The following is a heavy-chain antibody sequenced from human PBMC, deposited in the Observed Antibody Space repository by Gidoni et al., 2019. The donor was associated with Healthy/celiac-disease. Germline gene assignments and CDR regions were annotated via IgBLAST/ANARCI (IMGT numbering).Heavy chain of an antibody. Sequence: EVQLVETGGGLIQPGGSLRLHCAASGFPVRRHYMSWVRQAPGKGLEWVSVSYSGGSTYYADSVKGRFTISRDNSKNTLYLQMNSLRAEDTAVYYCARENRDIVATDYYGMDVWGQGTTVTVSS. CDR1: GFPVRRHY. CDR2: SYSGGST. J-gene: IGHJ6*02. D-gene: IGHD5-12*01. V-gene: IGHV3-53*02. CDR3: ARENRDIVATDYYGMDV.